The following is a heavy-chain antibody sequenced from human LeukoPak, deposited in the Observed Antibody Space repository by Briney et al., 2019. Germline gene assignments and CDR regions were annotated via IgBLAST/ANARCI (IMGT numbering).Heavy chain of an antibody. Sequence: GGSLTLSCAASGFTVSSNYMSWFRQAPGKGLEWVSAIYSGGITYYADSVKGRFTISRDNSNNTLYLEMNSLRAEDTAVYHCARAAELGRDYWGQGTLVTVSS. CDR1: GFTVSSNY. CDR2: IYSGGIT. V-gene: IGHV3-53*01. J-gene: IGHJ4*02. CDR3: ARAAELGRDY. D-gene: IGHD7-27*01.